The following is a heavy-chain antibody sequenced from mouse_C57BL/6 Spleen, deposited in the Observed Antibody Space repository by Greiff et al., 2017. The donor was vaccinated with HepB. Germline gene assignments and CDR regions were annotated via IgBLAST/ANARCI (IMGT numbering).Heavy chain of an antibody. V-gene: IGHV5-17*01. CDR3: ARGYYGSNPFDY. J-gene: IGHJ2*01. Sequence: EVKLMESGGGLVKPGGSLKLSCAASGFTFSDYGLHWVRQAPEKGLEWVAYISSGSSTIYYADTVKGRFTISRDNAKNTLFLQMTSLRSEDTAMYYCARGYYGSNPFDYWGQGTTLTVSS. D-gene: IGHD1-1*01. CDR2: ISSGSSTI. CDR1: GFTFSDYG.